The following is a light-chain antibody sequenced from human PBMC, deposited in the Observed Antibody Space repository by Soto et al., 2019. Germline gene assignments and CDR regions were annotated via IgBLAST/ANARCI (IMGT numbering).Light chain of an antibody. CDR2: DVS. J-gene: IGLJ2*01. Sequence: QSVLTQPASVSGSPGQSITISCIGTNNDVGLYNYVSWYQQQSGKAPKLIIYDVSLRPSGVSNRFSGSKPGNTASLTISGLQAEDEADYYCSSYTSSGTVVFGGGTKLTVL. V-gene: IGLV2-14*03. CDR1: NNDVGLYNY. CDR3: SSYTSSGTVV.